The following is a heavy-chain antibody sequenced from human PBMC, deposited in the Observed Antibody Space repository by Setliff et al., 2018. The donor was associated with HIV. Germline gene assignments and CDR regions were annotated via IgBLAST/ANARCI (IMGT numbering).Heavy chain of an antibody. Sequence: SETLSLTCSVSGGSFSGYYWSWIRQPPGKGLEWIGEINHSGSTNYNTSLKSRVTISVDTSKNQFSLKLNSVTAADTAVYYCARSPPTTFWSGYTYYYYMDVWGKGTTVTVSS. J-gene: IGHJ6*03. D-gene: IGHD3-3*01. V-gene: IGHV4-34*01. CDR2: INHSGST. CDR3: ARSPPTTFWSGYTYYYYMDV. CDR1: GGSFSGYY.